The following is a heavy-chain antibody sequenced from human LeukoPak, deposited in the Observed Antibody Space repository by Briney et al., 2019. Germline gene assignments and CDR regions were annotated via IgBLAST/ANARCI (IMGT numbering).Heavy chain of an antibody. CDR3: ARQAYGSSSRSLAPFVDV. CDR1: GYTFTSYY. CDR2: INPGGGSI. V-gene: IGHV1-46*03. J-gene: IGHJ6*03. D-gene: IGHD6-6*01. Sequence: ASVTVSCMASGYTFTSYYMHWVRQAPGQGLEWMGIINPGGGSISYAQKFQGRVTMTRDTSTTTVYMELSRLRSEDTAVYYSARQAYGSSSRSLAPFVDVWGKGTTVSVSS.